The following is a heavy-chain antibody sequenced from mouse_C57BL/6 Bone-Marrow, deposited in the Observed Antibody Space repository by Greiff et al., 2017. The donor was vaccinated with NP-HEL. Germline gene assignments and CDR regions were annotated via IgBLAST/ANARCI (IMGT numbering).Heavy chain of an antibody. J-gene: IGHJ2*01. V-gene: IGHV1-59*01. CDR2: IDPSDSYT. Sequence: VQLQQPGAELVRPGTSVKLSCKASGYTFTSYWMHWVKQRPGQGLEWIGVIDPSDSYTNYNQKFKGKATLTVDTSSSTAYMQLSSLTSEDSAVYYCARRMFDYWGQGTTLTVSS. CDR3: ARRMFDY. CDR1: GYTFTSYW.